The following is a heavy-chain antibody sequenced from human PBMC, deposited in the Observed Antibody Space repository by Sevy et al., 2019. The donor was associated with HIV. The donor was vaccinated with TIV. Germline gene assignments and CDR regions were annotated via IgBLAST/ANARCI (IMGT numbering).Heavy chain of an antibody. D-gene: IGHD2-2*01. Sequence: GGSLRLSCSASGFNIRNYAMHWVRQAPGKGLEWVAVMSYDDITKSYADSVKGRFTISRDNSKNTLYLQMNNLGAEDTALYYCLGFCSSTNCRFPYWGQGTLVTVSS. J-gene: IGHJ4*02. CDR2: MSYDDITK. V-gene: IGHV3-30*01. CDR3: LGFCSSTNCRFPY. CDR1: GFNIRNYA.